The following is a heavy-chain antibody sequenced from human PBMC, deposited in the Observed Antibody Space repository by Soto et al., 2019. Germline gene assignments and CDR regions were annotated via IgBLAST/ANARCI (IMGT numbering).Heavy chain of an antibody. CDR2: ISAYNGNT. D-gene: IGHD5-12*01. CDR1: GYTFTIYG. V-gene: IGHV1-18*01. J-gene: IGHJ6*03. CDR3: ARDFSIVATTVYYYYYYYMDV. Sequence: SVKVSCTASGYTFTIYGISWVRQAPGQGLEWMGWISAYNGNTNYAQKLQGRVTMTTDTSTSTAYMELRSLRSDDTAVYYCARDFSIVATTVYYYYYYYMDVWGKGTTVTVSS.